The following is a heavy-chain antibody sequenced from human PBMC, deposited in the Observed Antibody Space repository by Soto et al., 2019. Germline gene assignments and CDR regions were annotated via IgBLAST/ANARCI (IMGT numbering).Heavy chain of an antibody. V-gene: IGHV4-39*01. CDR1: GGSFSNSIYY. CDR3: VSQRTSVLTQAYFDY. Sequence: SETLSITCTVSGGSFSNSIYYWGWILQSPGKGLEWIGSVYYRGRSYSKSSVKSRVTISVDTSKNQFSLNLNSVTASDTAVYFCVSQRTSVLTQAYFDYWGPGALVTVSS. D-gene: IGHD2-8*01. CDR2: VYYRGRS. J-gene: IGHJ4*02.